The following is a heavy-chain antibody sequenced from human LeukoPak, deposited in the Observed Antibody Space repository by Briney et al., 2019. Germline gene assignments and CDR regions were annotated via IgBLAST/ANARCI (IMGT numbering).Heavy chain of an antibody. CDR2: IFYGERN. V-gene: IGHV4-39*01. CDR1: GGSISNADYY. D-gene: IGHD6-13*01. Sequence: SETLSLTCSVSGGSISNADYYWGWIRQAPGKGLEWIGSIFYGERNHYNPSLKGRATMSVDTSKNQFSLKLTSVTAADAAMYYCARQLPTAAADTRGYFEYWGQGAVVTVSS. J-gene: IGHJ4*01. CDR3: ARQLPTAAADTRGYFEY.